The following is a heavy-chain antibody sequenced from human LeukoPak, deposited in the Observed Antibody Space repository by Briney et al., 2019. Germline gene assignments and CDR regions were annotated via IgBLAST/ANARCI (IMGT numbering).Heavy chain of an antibody. V-gene: IGHV3-11*01. CDR3: ARAGEMRYMDV. Sequence: PGGSLRLSCEASGFTFSNYYMSWIRQAPGKGLEWVSHIKGNGATTYYADSVRGRFTISRDNAKNSLFLQMNSLRVDDTAAYYCARAGEMRYMDVWGKGTAVAVS. CDR2: IKGNGATT. J-gene: IGHJ6*03. CDR1: GFTFSNYY. D-gene: IGHD5-24*01.